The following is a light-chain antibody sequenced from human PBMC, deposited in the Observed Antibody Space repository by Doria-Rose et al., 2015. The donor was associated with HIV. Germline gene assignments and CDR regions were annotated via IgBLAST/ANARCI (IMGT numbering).Light chain of an antibody. V-gene: IGKV1-8*01. CDR1: RGISSY. CDR2: AAS. J-gene: IGKJ3*01. CDR3: QQYYSYPIT. Sequence: IQMTQSPSSLSASTGDRVTITCRASRGISSYLAWYQQKPGKAPKLLIYAASTLQSGVPSRFSGSGSGTDFTLTISCLQSEDFATYYCQQYYSYPITFGPGTKVDIK.